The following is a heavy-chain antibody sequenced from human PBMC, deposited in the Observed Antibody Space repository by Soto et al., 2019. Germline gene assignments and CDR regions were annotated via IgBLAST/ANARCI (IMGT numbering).Heavy chain of an antibody. V-gene: IGHV4-34*01. CDR2: INHSGST. Sequence: SETLSLTCAVYGGSFSGYYWSWIRQPPGKGLEWIGEINHSGSTNYNPSLKSRVTISVDTSKNQFSLKLSSVTAADTAVYYCARGIPYDFWSGLNDYYYYYYMDVWGKGTTVTVSS. D-gene: IGHD3-3*01. CDR1: GGSFSGYY. J-gene: IGHJ6*03. CDR3: ARGIPYDFWSGLNDYYYYYYMDV.